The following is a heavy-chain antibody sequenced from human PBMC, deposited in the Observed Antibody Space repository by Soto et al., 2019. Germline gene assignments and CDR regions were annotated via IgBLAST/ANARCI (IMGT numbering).Heavy chain of an antibody. V-gene: IGHV1-8*01. D-gene: IGHD6-13*01. CDR1: GYTFTSYD. CDR2: MNPNSGNT. J-gene: IGHJ4*02. Sequence: GASVKVSCKASGYTFTSYDINWVRQATGQGLEWMGWMNPNSGNTGYAQKFQGRVTMTRNTSISTAYMELSSLRSEDTAVYYCARDRSPIAAAQLTFDYWGQGTLVTVSS. CDR3: ARDRSPIAAAQLTFDY.